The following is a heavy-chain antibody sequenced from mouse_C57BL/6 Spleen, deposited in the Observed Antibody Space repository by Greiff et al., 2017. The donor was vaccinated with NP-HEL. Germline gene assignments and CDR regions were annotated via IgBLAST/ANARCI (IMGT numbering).Heavy chain of an antibody. CDR2: IYPGSGST. CDR3: ARLGDYPQ. Sequence: QVQLQQPGAELVKPGASVKMSCKASGYTFTSYWITWVKQRPGQGLEWIGDIYPGSGSTNYNEKFKSKATLTVDTSSSTANTQLSILTSQDSAVYYCARLGDYPQWGQGTTLTVSS. CDR1: GYTFTSYW. D-gene: IGHD2-4*01. V-gene: IGHV1-55*01. J-gene: IGHJ2*01.